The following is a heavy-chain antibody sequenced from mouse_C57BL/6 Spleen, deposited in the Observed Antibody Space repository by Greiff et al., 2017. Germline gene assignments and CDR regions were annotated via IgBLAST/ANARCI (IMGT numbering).Heavy chain of an antibody. Sequence: VQLQQSGAELVKPGASVKLSCKASGYTFTSYWMHWVKQRPGQGLEWIGMIHPNSGSTNYNEKFKSKATLTVDKSSSTAYMQLSSLTSEDSAVYYCAGIYYDYENAMDYWGQGTSVTVSS. CDR3: AGIYYDYENAMDY. CDR2: IHPNSGST. V-gene: IGHV1-64*01. J-gene: IGHJ4*01. CDR1: GYTFTSYW. D-gene: IGHD2-4*01.